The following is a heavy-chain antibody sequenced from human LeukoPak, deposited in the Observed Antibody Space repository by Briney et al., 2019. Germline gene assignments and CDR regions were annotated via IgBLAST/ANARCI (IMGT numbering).Heavy chain of an antibody. CDR3: ARGDGWPTYYDFWSGYYNNHYGMDV. J-gene: IGHJ6*02. V-gene: IGHV3-30-3*01. D-gene: IGHD3-3*01. CDR2: ISYDGSNK. Sequence: QPGRSLRLSCAASGFTFSSYAMHWVRQAPGKGLEWVAVISYDGSNKYYADSVKGRFTISRDNSKNTLYLQMNSLRAEDTAVYYCARGDGWPTYYDFWSGYYNNHYGMDVWGQGTTVTVSS. CDR1: GFTFSSYA.